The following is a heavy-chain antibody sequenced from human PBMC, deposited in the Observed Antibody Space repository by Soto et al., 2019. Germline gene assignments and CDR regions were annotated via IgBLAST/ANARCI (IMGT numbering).Heavy chain of an antibody. CDR2: VSIGGST. V-gene: IGHV3-23*01. D-gene: IGHD2-15*01. J-gene: IGHJ4*02. Sequence: GGSLRLSCAASGFTFSSYAMGWGRQGPGKGLEWVAVVSIGGSTHYADSVRGRFTISRDNSKNTLSLQMNSLTAEDTAVYFCAKRRGAGGHFDYWGQGALVTVSS. CDR3: AKRRGAGGHFDY. CDR1: GFTFSSYA.